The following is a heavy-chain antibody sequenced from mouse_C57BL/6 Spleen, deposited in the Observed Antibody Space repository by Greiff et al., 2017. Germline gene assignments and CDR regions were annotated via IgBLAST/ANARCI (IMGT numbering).Heavy chain of an antibody. V-gene: IGHV1-59*01. CDR1: GYTFTSYW. CDR3: ARSYYYGSSYDWFAY. Sequence: QVQLQQPGAELVRPGTSVKLSCKASGYTFTSYWMHWVKQRPGQGLAWIGVIDPSDSYTTYNQKFKGKATLTVDTSSSTDYMQLSSLTSEDSAVYYCARSYYYGSSYDWFAYWGQGTLVTVSA. J-gene: IGHJ3*01. D-gene: IGHD1-1*01. CDR2: IDPSDSYT.